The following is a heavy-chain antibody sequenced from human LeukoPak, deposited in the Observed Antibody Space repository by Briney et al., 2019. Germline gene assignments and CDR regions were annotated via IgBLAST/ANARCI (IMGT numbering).Heavy chain of an antibody. D-gene: IGHD2-21*01. CDR2: IIPIFGTA. J-gene: IGHJ3*02. CDR1: GGTFSSYA. V-gene: IGHV1-69*01. Sequence: SVKVSCKASGGTFSSYAISWVRQALGQGLEWMGGIIPIFGTANYAQKFRGRVTITADESTSTAYMELSSLRSEDTAVYYCASGAADCGGDCYSDDAFDIWGQGTMVTVSS. CDR3: ASGAADCGGDCYSDDAFDI.